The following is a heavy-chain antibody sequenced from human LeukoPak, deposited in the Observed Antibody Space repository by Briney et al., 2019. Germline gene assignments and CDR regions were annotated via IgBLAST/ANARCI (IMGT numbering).Heavy chain of an antibody. Sequence: GGSLRLSCATSGFTFPGHTMTWLRQAPGKGLEWVSIIGGRDDRTYYADYVEGRFTISRDNSKNILYLQMNSLRAEDTAVYYCAKDPNPLYDLWSGYKWGQGTLVTVSS. CDR2: IGGRDDRT. J-gene: IGHJ4*02. CDR3: AKDPNPLYDLWSGYK. CDR1: GFTFPGHT. V-gene: IGHV3-23*01. D-gene: IGHD3-3*01.